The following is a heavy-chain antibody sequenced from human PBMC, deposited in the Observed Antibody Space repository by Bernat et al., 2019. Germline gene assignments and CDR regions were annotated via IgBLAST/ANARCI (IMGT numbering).Heavy chain of an antibody. CDR2: ISGGSTDT. J-gene: IGHJ4*02. V-gene: IGHV3-11*05. Sequence: QVQLVESGGGLVKPGGTLRLSCAASGLTFSTHYMGWIRQAPGKGLEWVSYISGGSTDTNYADSVKGRFTISRDNAKNSLYLQMNSLRAEDTAVYYCATGGQIRDVDCCGLGTMVTVSS. CDR3: ATGGQIRDVDC. CDR1: GLTFSTHY. D-gene: IGHD3-10*01.